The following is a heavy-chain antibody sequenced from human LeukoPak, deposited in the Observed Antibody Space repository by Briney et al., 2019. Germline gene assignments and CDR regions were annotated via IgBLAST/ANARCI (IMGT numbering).Heavy chain of an antibody. CDR2: IYYSGST. V-gene: IGHV4-59*08. CDR1: GGSISSYY. J-gene: IGHJ6*02. Sequence: PSETLSLTCTVSGGSISSYYWSWLRQPPGKGLEWIGYIYYSGSTNYNPSLKSRVTISVDTSKNQFSLKLSSVTAADTAVYYCARQGQPPTVWSGYLGPYYYYYYGMDVWGQGTTVTVSS. D-gene: IGHD3-3*01. CDR3: ARQGQPPTVWSGYLGPYYYYYYGMDV.